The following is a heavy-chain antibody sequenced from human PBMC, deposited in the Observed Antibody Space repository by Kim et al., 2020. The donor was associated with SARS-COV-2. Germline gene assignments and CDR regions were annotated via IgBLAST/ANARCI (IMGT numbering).Heavy chain of an antibody. CDR2: ITSSSTYV. Sequence: GGSLRLSCAASEFTFSEYSMNWVRQVPGKGLEWVSSITSSSTYVYYGDSVKGRFSISRDNAKNLLYLQMNNLGAEDTAVYYCARDKDCTNGLCYPWFDP. V-gene: IGHV3-21*01. CDR3: ARDKDCTNGLCYPWFDP. J-gene: IGHJ5*02. CDR1: EFTFSEYS. D-gene: IGHD2-8*01.